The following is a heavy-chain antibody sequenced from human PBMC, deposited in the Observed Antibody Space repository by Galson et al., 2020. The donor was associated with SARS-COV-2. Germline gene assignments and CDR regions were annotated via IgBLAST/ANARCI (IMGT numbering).Heavy chain of an antibody. CDR3: AHSAPSSLTIFGVVIVKDYFDY. CDR2: IYWNDDK. CDR1: GFSLTTSGVG. J-gene: IGHJ4*02. D-gene: IGHD3-3*01. Sequence: LVKPTQTLTLTCTFSGFSLTTSGVGVGWIRQPPGKALEWLTLIYWNDDKRYSPSLKSRLTITKDTSKNQVVLTMTNMDPVDTATYFCAHSAPSSLTIFGVVIVKDYFDYWGQGTLVTVSS. V-gene: IGHV2-5*01.